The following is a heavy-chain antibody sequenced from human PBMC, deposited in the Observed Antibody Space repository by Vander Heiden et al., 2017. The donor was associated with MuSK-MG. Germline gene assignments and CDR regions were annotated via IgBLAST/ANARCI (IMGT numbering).Heavy chain of an antibody. V-gene: IGHV4-39*01. CDR1: CGSISSSSYY. CDR3: ATVPVEMATRGSPFDY. Sequence: QLQLQESGPGLVKPSETLSLTCTVSCGSISSSSYYWGWIRQPPGKGLEWIGSFYYSGSTYYNPSLKSRVTISVDTSKNQFSLKLSSVTAADTAVYFCATVPVEMATRGSPFDYWGQGTLVTVSS. J-gene: IGHJ4*02. D-gene: IGHD3-16*01. CDR2: FYYSGST.